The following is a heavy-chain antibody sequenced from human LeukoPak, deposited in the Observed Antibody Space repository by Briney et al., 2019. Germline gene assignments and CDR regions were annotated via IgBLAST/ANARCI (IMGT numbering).Heavy chain of an antibody. CDR3: ASSQYCSTTTCYSARRYFDF. J-gene: IGHJ4*02. CDR2: INDSGSN. D-gene: IGHD2-2*01. Sequence: SETLSLTCAVSGGAFSNYFWTWIRQPPGKGVECIAEINDSGSNNSNSSLRSRVAISLDTSKNQFSLRLTSLTAANTAVYFCASSQYCSTTTCYSARRYFDFWGQGTLVTVSS. CDR1: GGAFSNYF. V-gene: IGHV4-34*01.